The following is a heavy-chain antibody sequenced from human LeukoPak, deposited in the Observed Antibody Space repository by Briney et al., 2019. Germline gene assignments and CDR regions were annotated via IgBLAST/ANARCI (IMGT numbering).Heavy chain of an antibody. CDR3: ARTNYAVYFDY. D-gene: IGHD1-7*01. V-gene: IGHV3-53*01. CDR1: GFTVSSNY. Sequence: GGSLRLSCAASGFTVSSNYMSWVRQAPGKGLEWVSLIYSGGSTYYADSVKGRFTISRGNSKNTLYLQMNSLRAEDTAVYYCARTNYAVYFDYWGQGTLVTVSS. CDR2: IYSGGST. J-gene: IGHJ4*02.